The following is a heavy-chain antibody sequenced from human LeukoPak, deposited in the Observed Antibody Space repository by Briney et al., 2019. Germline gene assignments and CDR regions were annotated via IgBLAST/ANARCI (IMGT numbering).Heavy chain of an antibody. CDR3: ARDRFGDNGMDV. Sequence: GESLRLSCAASGFTVSSNYRSWVRQAPGKGLEWVSGIYSGGSTYYEDSVRGRFTISRDNSKNPLYLHVNRLRAEDTAVYYCARDRFGDNGMDVWGQGTTVTVS. J-gene: IGHJ6*02. D-gene: IGHD3-10*01. CDR1: GFTVSSNY. CDR2: IYSGGST. V-gene: IGHV3-53*01.